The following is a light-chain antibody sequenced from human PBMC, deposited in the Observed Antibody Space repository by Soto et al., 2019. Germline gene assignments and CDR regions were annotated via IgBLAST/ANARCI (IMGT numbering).Light chain of an antibody. CDR3: QKYGSSPRT. Sequence: ENLLTQSPGTLSLSPGEGATLSCRASRGVSANYLAWYQQKTGQAPTLLIYGESIRAAGIPDRFSGSGSGTDLTLTIRRLEPDDFAVYYCQKYGSSPRTCGQGTKVDIK. V-gene: IGKV3-20*01. CDR1: RGVSANY. CDR2: GES. J-gene: IGKJ1*01.